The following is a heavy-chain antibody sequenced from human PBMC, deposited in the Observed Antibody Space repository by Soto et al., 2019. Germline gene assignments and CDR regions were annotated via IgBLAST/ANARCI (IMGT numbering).Heavy chain of an antibody. J-gene: IGHJ2*01. D-gene: IGHD3-16*01. Sequence: EVQLLESGGNLEQPGGSLRLSCAASGFTFSSYAMSWVRQAPGKGLEWISAISGSGSFTYYADSVKGRFTISRDNSKNTRYLQMDSRKAEDTALYYFAKGEFTWTYGGGVCYSNPGGLGPLVPVSS. CDR3: AKGEFTWTYGGGVCYSNP. V-gene: IGHV3-23*01. CDR1: GFTFSSYA. CDR2: ISGSGSFT.